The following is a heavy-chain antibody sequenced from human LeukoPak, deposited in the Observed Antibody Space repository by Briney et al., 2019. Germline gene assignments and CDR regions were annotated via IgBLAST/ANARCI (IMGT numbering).Heavy chain of an antibody. V-gene: IGHV3-53*01. Sequence: GGSLRLSCAASGFTVSNSYMSWVRQAPGKGLEWVSGITASGDRTYYADSVKGRFTMSRDNSKNTVYLQMNSLRVDDTAVYYCARRDIVVVVSASDYWGQGTLVTVPS. D-gene: IGHD2-15*01. J-gene: IGHJ4*02. CDR2: ITASGDRT. CDR3: ARRDIVVVVSASDY. CDR1: GFTVSNSY.